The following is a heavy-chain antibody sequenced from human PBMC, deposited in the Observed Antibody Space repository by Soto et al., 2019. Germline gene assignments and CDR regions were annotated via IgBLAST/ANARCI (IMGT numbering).Heavy chain of an antibody. CDR3: ARVRPYYDSRGGPRFYYYYGMDV. Sequence: QVQLQQWGAGLLKPSETLSLTCAVYGGSFSGYYWSWIRHPPGKGLVWVGEINHSGSTNYNPSLKGRVTISVDTSKEQISLQLGSLTAADTAVYYCARVRPYYDSRGGPRFYYYYGMDVWGKGTTVTVS. V-gene: IGHV4-34*01. D-gene: IGHD3-22*01. CDR1: GGSFSGYY. CDR2: INHSGST. J-gene: IGHJ6*04.